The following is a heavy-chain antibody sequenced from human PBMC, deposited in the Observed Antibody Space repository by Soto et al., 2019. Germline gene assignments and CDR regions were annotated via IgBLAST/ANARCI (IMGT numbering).Heavy chain of an antibody. J-gene: IGHJ4*02. CDR2: IHYNGNT. D-gene: IGHD5-12*01. V-gene: IGHV4-59*01. CDR1: GDSISAYS. Sequence: QVQLQVSAPGLVKPSETLSLTCTVSGDSISAYSWSWVRQPPGKGLEWIGNIHYNGNTKYNPSLNSRATMSVDTSKNQFSLKLISVTAADTAKYFCAREGNLGRWLQPLDFWGQGTLVTVSS. CDR3: AREGNLGRWLQPLDF.